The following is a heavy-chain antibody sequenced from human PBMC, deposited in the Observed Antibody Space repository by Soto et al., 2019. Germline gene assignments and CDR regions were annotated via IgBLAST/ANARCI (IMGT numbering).Heavy chain of an antibody. V-gene: IGHV4-30-4*01. Sequence: SETLSLTCTVSGGSISSGDYYWSWIRQPPGKGLEWVGYIYYSGSTYYNPSLKSRVTISVDTSKNQFSLKLSSVTAADTAVYYCARDVSANYSGSRSYDITFDTWGQGTLVTASS. CDR1: GGSISSGDYY. CDR3: ARDVSANYSGSRSYDITFDT. D-gene: IGHD3-10*01. J-gene: IGHJ5*02. CDR2: IYYSGST.